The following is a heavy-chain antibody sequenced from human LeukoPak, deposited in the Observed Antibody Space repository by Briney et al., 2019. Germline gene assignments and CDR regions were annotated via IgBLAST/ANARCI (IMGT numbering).Heavy chain of an antibody. J-gene: IGHJ4*02. CDR3: IRGNGGWAY. Sequence: PGGSLRLSCEVSGFTFRTYWMHWVRQAPGKGLVWVSGINSDGSTTDYADSVGGRFTISRDNAENTLYLQLNSLRDEDTAVYYCIRGNGGWAYWGQGTLVTVSS. CDR2: INSDGSTT. D-gene: IGHD6-19*01. V-gene: IGHV3-74*01. CDR1: GFTFRTYW.